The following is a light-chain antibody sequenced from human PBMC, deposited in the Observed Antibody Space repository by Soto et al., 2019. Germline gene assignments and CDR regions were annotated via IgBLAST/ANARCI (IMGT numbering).Light chain of an antibody. Sequence: EIVLTQSPATLSVSPGERATLSCRASQSVSSNLAWYQQKPGQAPRLLIYGASTRATGIPARFSGRWSWTEFTPTIHSLPAEDFAVYYCQQYYDWPITFGQGTRLEI. V-gene: IGKV3-15*01. J-gene: IGKJ5*01. CDR3: QQYYDWPIT. CDR1: QSVSSN. CDR2: GAS.